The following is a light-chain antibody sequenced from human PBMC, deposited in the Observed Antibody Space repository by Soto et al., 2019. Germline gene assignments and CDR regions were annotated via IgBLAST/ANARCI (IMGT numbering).Light chain of an antibody. J-gene: IGKJ1*01. Sequence: DIQMTPSLSTLSASVGDRVTITCRASQSISSWLAWYQQKPGKAPKLLIYDASSLESGVPSRFSGSGSGTEFTLNISSLQPDDFATYYCQQYNSWTFGQGTKVDIK. CDR3: QQYNSWT. CDR1: QSISSW. V-gene: IGKV1-5*01. CDR2: DAS.